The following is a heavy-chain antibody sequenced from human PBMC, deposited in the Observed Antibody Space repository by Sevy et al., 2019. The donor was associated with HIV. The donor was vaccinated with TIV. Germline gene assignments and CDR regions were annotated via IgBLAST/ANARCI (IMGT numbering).Heavy chain of an antibody. CDR1: GYTFTSYG. J-gene: IGHJ4*02. Sequence: ASVKVSCKASGYTFTSYGISWVRQAPGQGLEWMGWISAYNGNTNYAQKLQGRVTMTTDTSTSTAYMELRSLRSDDTAVYYCASTDYSDSSGSPFDYWGQGTLVTVSS. V-gene: IGHV1-18*04. D-gene: IGHD3-22*01. CDR2: ISAYNGNT. CDR3: ASTDYSDSSGSPFDY.